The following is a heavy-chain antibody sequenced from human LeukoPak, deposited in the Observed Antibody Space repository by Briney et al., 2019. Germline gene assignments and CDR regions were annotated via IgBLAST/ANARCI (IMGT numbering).Heavy chain of an antibody. V-gene: IGHV4-59*01. CDR1: GGSISSYY. Sequence: SETLSLTCTVPGGSISSYYWSWIRQPPGKGLEWIGYIYYSGSTNYNPSLKSRVTISVDTSKNQFSLKLSSVTAADTAVYYCARGDSSYYFDYWGQGTLVTVSS. D-gene: IGHD6-6*01. CDR3: ARGDSSYYFDY. J-gene: IGHJ4*02. CDR2: IYYSGST.